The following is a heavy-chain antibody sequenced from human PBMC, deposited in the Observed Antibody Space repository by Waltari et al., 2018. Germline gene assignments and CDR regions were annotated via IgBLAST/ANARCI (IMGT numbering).Heavy chain of an antibody. V-gene: IGHV1-18*01. CDR1: GYTFTNHG. Sequence: QVHLVLSGPEVKEPGASVRVSCKASGYTFTNHGITWVRQAPGQGLEWVGWISPYNPNTNYSQKFQDRVTLTIDTTTETTYLELRSLRSDDTAVYYCARDRDYYGSGISDYWAQGTLVTVSS. D-gene: IGHD3-10*01. CDR2: ISPYNPNT. J-gene: IGHJ4*02. CDR3: ARDRDYYGSGISDY.